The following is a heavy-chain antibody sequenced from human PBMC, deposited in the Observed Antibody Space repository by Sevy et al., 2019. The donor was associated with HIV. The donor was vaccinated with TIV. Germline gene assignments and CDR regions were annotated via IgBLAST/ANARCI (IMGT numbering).Heavy chain of an antibody. V-gene: IGHV3-7*01. CDR2: IDQDGSDR. CDR3: ARDLFSGSYYENY. CDR1: GFTLSNYW. Sequence: GESLKISCAVSGFTLSNYWMSWVRQAPGKGLEWVANIDQDGSDRYYVDSVKGRFTISRDNAKNSLYLQMNSLRAEGTAVYYCARDLFSGSYYENYWGQGTLVTVSS. J-gene: IGHJ4*02. D-gene: IGHD1-26*01.